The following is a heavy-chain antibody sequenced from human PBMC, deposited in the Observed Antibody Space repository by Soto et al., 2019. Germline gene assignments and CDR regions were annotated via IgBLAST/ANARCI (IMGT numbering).Heavy chain of an antibody. CDR3: ASSASSYGDYVDY. Sequence: QVQLQESGPGLVKPSETLSLTCTVSGGSVSSGSYYWSWIRQPPGKGLEWIGYIYYSGSTNYNPSLKSRVTISVDTSKNQFSLTLSSVTAADTAVYYCASSASSYGDYVDYWGQGTLVTVSS. D-gene: IGHD4-17*01. J-gene: IGHJ4*02. V-gene: IGHV4-61*01. CDR2: IYYSGST. CDR1: GGSVSSGSYY.